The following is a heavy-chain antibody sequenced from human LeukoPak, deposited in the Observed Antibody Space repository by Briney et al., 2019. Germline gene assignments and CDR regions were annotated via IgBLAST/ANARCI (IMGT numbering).Heavy chain of an antibody. D-gene: IGHD5-24*01. V-gene: IGHV4-34*01. J-gene: IGHJ3*02. CDR1: GGSFSGYY. CDR3: ARGGSSRWLDAFDI. Sequence: SETLSLTCAVYGGSFSGYYWSWIRQPPGKGLEWIGEINRSGSTNYNPSLKSRVTISVDTSKNQFSLKLSSVTAADTAVYYCARGGSSRWLDAFDIWGQGTMVTVSS. CDR2: INRSGST.